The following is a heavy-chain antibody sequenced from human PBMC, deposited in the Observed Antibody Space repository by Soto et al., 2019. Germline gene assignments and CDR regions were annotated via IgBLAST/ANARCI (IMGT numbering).Heavy chain of an antibody. V-gene: IGHV4-39*01. CDR2: IYYSGST. J-gene: IGHJ4*02. CDR1: GGSISSSSYY. CDR3: ARRDAGTALFDY. D-gene: IGHD6-13*01. Sequence: QLQLQESGPGLVKPSETLSLTCTVSGGSISSSSYYWGWIRQPPGKGLEWIGSIYYSGSTYYNPSLSSRVTISVDTSKNQFSLKLSSVTAADTAVYYCARRDAGTALFDYWGQGTLVTVSS.